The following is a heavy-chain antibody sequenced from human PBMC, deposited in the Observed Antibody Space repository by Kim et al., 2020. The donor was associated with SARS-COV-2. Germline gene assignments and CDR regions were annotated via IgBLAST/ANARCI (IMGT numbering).Heavy chain of an antibody. D-gene: IGHD5-18*01. Sequence: SETLSLTCTVSGGSINSGSYYWSWIRQHPGKGLEWIAYIYYTGNTFYNPSLKSRVSLSVDTSKNHFSLKLSSVTAADTAVYYCAKTVDSALADAFDIWGQGTMVPVSS. CDR2: IYYTGNT. V-gene: IGHV4-30-4*01. CDR1: GGSINSGSYY. J-gene: IGHJ3*02. CDR3: AKTVDSALADAFDI.